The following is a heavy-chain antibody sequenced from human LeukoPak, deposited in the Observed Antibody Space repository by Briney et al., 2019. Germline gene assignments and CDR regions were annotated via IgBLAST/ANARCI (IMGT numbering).Heavy chain of an antibody. CDR1: GYSFTTYW. CDR2: IYPGDSDT. CDR3: ARRVVDATFDY. J-gene: IGHJ4*02. D-gene: IGHD2-15*01. Sequence: GESLKISCEGSGYSFTTYWIGWVRPMPGRGLEWMGIIYPGDSDTRYSPSFQGQVTISADKSISTAYLQWSSLKASDTAMYYCARRVVDATFDYWGQGTLVTVSS. V-gene: IGHV5-51*01.